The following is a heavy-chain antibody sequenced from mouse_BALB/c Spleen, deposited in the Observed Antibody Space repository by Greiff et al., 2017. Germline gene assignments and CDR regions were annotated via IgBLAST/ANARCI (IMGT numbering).Heavy chain of an antibody. CDR1: GYSITSGYY. V-gene: IGHV3-6*02. CDR2: ISYDGSN. CDR3: ATTVVARGYFDY. Sequence: EVKLVESGPGLVKPSQSLSLTCSVTGYSITSGYYWNWIRQFPGNKLEWMGYISYDGSNNYNPSLKNRISITRDTSKNQFFLKLNSVTTEDTATYYCATTVVARGYFDYWGQGTTLTVSS. D-gene: IGHD1-1*01. J-gene: IGHJ2*01.